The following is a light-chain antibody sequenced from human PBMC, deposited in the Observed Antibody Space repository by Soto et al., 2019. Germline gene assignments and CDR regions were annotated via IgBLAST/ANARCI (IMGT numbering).Light chain of an antibody. CDR2: DAS. CDR3: QQYGSSPLT. Sequence: EIVLTQSPGTLSLSPGERATLSCRASQTISSSYLAWYQQKPGQAPRLLIYDASSRATGIPDRFSGSGSGTDFTLTISRLEPDDFAVYFCQQYGSSPLTFGGGTTVEVK. J-gene: IGKJ4*01. CDR1: QTISSSY. V-gene: IGKV3-20*01.